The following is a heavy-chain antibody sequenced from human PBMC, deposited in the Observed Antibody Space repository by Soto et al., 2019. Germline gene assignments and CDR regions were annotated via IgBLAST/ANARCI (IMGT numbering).Heavy chain of an antibody. J-gene: IGHJ4*02. CDR2: IYPSVSS. CDR3: SREQVATTFFDN. CDR1: GFAISRGYY. V-gene: IGHV4-38-2*02. Sequence: SETLSLTCSVSGFAISRGYYWSWVRQPPGKGLEWIGSIYPSVSSYHNPSLATRLRLSIDTSKNQFTLNLTSVTAADTALYFCSREQVATTFFDNRGQGIQLTVSS. D-gene: IGHD5-12*01.